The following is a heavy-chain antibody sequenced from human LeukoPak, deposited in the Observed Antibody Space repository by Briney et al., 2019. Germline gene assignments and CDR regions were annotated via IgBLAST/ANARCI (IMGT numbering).Heavy chain of an antibody. D-gene: IGHD3-22*01. J-gene: IGHJ4*02. Sequence: PGGSLRLSCAASGFTVSSNYMSWVRQAPGKGLEWVSVIYSDGTTFYADSVRGRFTISRDTSKTTLFLQMDSLTDEDTAVYYCARDSATYYDSRFVFWGQGTLVTVSS. CDR1: GFTVSSNY. CDR3: ARDSATYYDSRFVF. CDR2: IYSDGTT. V-gene: IGHV3-66*01.